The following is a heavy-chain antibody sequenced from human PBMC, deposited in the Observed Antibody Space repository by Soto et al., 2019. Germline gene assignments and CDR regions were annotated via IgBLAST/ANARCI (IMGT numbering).Heavy chain of an antibody. V-gene: IGHV4-34*01. CDR3: ASISLKDMDV. J-gene: IGHJ6*02. CDR1: GGSFSGYY. CDR2: INHSGST. Sequence: SETLSLTCAVYGGSFSGYYWSWIRQPPGKGLEWIGEINHSGSTNYNPSLKSRVTISVDTSKNQFSLKLSSVTAADTAVYYCASISLKDMDVWGQGTTGTVSS.